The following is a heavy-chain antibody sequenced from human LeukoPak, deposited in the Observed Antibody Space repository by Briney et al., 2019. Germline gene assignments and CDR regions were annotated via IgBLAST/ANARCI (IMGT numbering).Heavy chain of an antibody. CDR2: ISGGHGGT. D-gene: IGHD3/OR15-3a*01. Sequence: GGALRLSCAASGFTFSSYAMSWVRQAPGKGLEWVSSISGGHGGTYYADSVKGRFTISRDDSKNTLYLQVNSLRAEDTAVYYCARDKDWSFDYWGQGTLVTVYS. CDR1: GFTFSSYA. CDR3: ARDKDWSFDY. V-gene: IGHV3-23*01. J-gene: IGHJ4*02.